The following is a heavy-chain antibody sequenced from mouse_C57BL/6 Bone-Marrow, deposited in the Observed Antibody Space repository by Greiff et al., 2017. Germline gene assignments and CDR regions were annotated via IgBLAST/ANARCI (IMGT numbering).Heavy chain of an antibody. D-gene: IGHD2-2*01. V-gene: IGHV5-4*03. J-gene: IGHJ1*03. CDR1: GFTFSSYA. CDR3: ARLWLDWYFDV. Sequence: VKVVESGGGLVKPGGSLKLSCAASGFTFSSYAMSWVRQTPEKRLEWVATISDGGSYTYYPDNVKGRFTISRDNAKNNLYLQMSHLKSEDTAMYYCARLWLDWYFDVWGTGTTVTVSS. CDR2: ISDGGSYT.